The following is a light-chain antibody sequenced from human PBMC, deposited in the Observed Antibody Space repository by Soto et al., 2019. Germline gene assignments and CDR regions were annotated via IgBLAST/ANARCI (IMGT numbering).Light chain of an antibody. CDR3: HQASSFPPT. CDR2: AAS. J-gene: IGKJ5*01. Sequence: DIQMTQSPSSVSASVGDRVTITCRASQDSSSWLAWYQQKPGKAPKIMIYAASSLQGGVPSSFSGSGSGTKFTLTLSSLQPEDFAPYYCHQASSFPPTFGQGTRR. V-gene: IGKV1-12*01. CDR1: QDSSSW.